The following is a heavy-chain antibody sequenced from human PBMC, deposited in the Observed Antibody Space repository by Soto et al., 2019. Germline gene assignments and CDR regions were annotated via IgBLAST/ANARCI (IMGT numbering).Heavy chain of an antibody. CDR3: ARSVYYFDY. D-gene: IGHD2-8*01. J-gene: IGHJ4*02. Sequence: SGPKRVSKTQALGMTGTFGGCSLSTSDMGVGWIRQPPGKALEWLAFIYWDDDKRYSPSLQSRLTITKVTSKNQVVLTMTNMDPVDTATYYCARSVYYFDYWGQGALVTVSS. V-gene: IGHV2-5*02. CDR1: GCSLSTSDMG. CDR2: IYWDDDK.